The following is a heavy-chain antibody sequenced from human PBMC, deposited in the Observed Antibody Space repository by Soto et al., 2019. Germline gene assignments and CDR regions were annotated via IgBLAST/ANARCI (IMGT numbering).Heavy chain of an antibody. CDR2: IYESGHT. CDR1: GGSISNHY. D-gene: IGHD3-10*01. CDR3: VRFVSYYYIYDMDV. V-gene: IGHV4-59*11. J-gene: IGHJ6*02. Sequence: PSETLSLTCTVSGGSISNHYWTWIRQPPGTGLEWIGYIYESGHTKYNPSLKRRITISLNPPRKHFSLKLSSVTAADTAVYLCVRFVSYYYIYDMDVWDQVTKVTVSS.